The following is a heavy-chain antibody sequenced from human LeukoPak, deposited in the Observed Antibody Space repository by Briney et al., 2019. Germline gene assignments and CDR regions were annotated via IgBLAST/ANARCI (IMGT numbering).Heavy chain of an antibody. Sequence: GGSLRLSCAASGFTFSSYAMSWVRQAPGKGLEWVSAISGSGGSTYYAGSVKGRFTISRDNSKNTLYLQMNSLRAEDTAVYYCANIPKYQLLYGPQFDYWGQGTLVTVSS. V-gene: IGHV3-23*01. CDR2: ISGSGGST. D-gene: IGHD2-2*02. CDR1: GFTFSSYA. J-gene: IGHJ4*02. CDR3: ANIPKYQLLYGPQFDY.